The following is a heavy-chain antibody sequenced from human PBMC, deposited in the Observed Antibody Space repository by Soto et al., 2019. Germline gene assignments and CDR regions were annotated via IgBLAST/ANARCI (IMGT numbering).Heavy chain of an antibody. CDR1: GYTFTGYY. CDR3: ARGESSSKKTHSYYYHGMDV. CDR2: INPDGGGT. V-gene: IGHV1-2*04. J-gene: IGHJ6*02. Sequence: AASVKVSCKASGYTFTGYYMHGVRQAPGQGREGRGGINPDGGGTDYAQKSQGWVTMTRDTSISTAYMELSRLRSDDTAVYYCARGESSSKKTHSYYYHGMDVWGQGTTVTVSS. D-gene: IGHD6-6*01.